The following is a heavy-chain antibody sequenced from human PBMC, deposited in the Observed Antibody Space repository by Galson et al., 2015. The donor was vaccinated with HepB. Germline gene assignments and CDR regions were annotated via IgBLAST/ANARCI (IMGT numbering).Heavy chain of an antibody. V-gene: IGHV3-7*01. D-gene: IGHD4-23*01. J-gene: IGHJ6*02. CDR1: GFIFSNYW. CDR3: AKEGVYGGYYYGLDV. Sequence: SLRLSCAASGFIFSNYWMGWVRQAPGKGLEWVANIKEDGSDRYYADSVKGRFTISRDNAKNSLYLQMNSLRGEDTAVYYCAKEGVYGGYYYGLDVWGQGTTVTVSS. CDR2: IKEDGSDR.